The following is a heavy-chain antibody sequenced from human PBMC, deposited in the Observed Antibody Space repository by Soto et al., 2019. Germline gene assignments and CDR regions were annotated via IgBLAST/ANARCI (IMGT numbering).Heavy chain of an antibody. J-gene: IGHJ4*02. V-gene: IGHV4-38-2*02. Sequence: VSGYSISSNYYWGWIRQPPGKGLEWIGSIYQSGSTYYNPSLKSRVTISVDTSKNQFSLKLSSVTAADTAVYYCARDRNPSSGYYYFDYWGQGTLVTVSS. CDR1: GYSISSNYY. D-gene: IGHD3-22*01. CDR2: IYQSGST. CDR3: ARDRNPSSGYYYFDY.